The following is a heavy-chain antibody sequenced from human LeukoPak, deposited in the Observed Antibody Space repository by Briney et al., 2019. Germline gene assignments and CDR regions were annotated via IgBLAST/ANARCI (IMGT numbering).Heavy chain of an antibody. J-gene: IGHJ4*02. CDR3: AREGYSYGFNDY. CDR2: IIPIFGTA. Sequence: ASVKVSCKASGYTFTSYGISWVRQAPGQGLEWMGGIIPIFGTANYAQKFQGRVTITADESTSTAYMELSSLRSEDTAVYYCAREGYSYGFNDYWGQGTLVTVSS. V-gene: IGHV1-69*13. CDR1: GYTFTSYG. D-gene: IGHD5-18*01.